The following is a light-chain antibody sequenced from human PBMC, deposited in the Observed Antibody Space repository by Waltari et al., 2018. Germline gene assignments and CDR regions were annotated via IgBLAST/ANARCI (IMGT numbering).Light chain of an antibody. CDR1: SSDVGGYNY. CDR3: SSYTSSSTLGVV. CDR2: DVS. Sequence: QSALTQPASVSGSPGQSITISCTGTSSDVGGYNYVSWYQQHPGKAPKLMIYDVSNRPSGVSNRFSGSKSGNTAALTISGLQAVDDADYYCSSYTSSSTLGVVFGGGTKLTVL. V-gene: IGLV2-14*01. J-gene: IGLJ2*01.